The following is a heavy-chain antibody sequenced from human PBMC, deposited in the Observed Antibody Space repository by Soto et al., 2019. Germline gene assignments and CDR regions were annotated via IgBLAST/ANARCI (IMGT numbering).Heavy chain of an antibody. D-gene: IGHD3-22*01. J-gene: IGHJ4*02. CDR3: ARQIYDSDTGPNFQYYFDS. CDR1: GYSFAGYW. Sequence: GESLKISCKGSGYSFAGYWITWVRQKPGKGFEWMGRIDPSDSQTYYSPSFRGHVTISVTKSITTVFLQWSSLRASDTAMYYCARQIYDSDTGPNFQYYFDSWGQGTPVTVSS. V-gene: IGHV5-10-1*01. CDR2: IDPSDSQT.